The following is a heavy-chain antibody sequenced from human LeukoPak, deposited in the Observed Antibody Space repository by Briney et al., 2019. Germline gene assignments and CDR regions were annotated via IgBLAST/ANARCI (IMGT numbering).Heavy chain of an antibody. CDR1: GYSFTSNW. D-gene: IGHD2-2*01. Sequence: GESLKISCKGSGYSFTSNWIGWVRQMPGKGLEWMGIIYPGDSDTRYSPSFEGQVTISADKSISTAYLQWSSLKASDTAMYYCARRYCSSSSCYASFDYWGQGTLVTVPS. CDR3: ARRYCSSSSCYASFDY. J-gene: IGHJ4*02. CDR2: IYPGDSDT. V-gene: IGHV5-51*01.